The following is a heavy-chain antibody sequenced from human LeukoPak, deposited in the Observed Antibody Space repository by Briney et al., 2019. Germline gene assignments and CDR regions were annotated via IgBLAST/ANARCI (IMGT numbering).Heavy chain of an antibody. CDR1: GFTFSSYS. V-gene: IGHV3-21*01. D-gene: IGHD3-3*01. J-gene: IGHJ5*02. CDR3: ARTSARDYDFWSGYTNWLDP. Sequence: GGSLRLSCAASGFTFSSYSMNWVRQAPGKGLEWVSFISSSSTYIYYADSVKGRFTISRDNARNSLYLQMNSLRAEDTAVYYCARTSARDYDFWSGYTNWLDPWGQGTLATVSS. CDR2: ISSSSTYI.